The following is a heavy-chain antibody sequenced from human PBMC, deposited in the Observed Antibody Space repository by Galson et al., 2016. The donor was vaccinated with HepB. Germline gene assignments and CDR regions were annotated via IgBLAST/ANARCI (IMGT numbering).Heavy chain of an antibody. J-gene: IGHJ4*02. CDR2: IKQDGSEK. CDR1: GFTFSSYW. Sequence: SLRLSCAASGFTFSSYWMNWVRQAPGKGLEWVANIKQDGSEKYYVDSVKGRFTISRDNARKSLYLQMNSLRAEDTAVYYCCVDTAMDYVFDYWGQGTLVTVSS. CDR3: CVDTAMDYVFDY. V-gene: IGHV3-7*01. D-gene: IGHD5-18*01.